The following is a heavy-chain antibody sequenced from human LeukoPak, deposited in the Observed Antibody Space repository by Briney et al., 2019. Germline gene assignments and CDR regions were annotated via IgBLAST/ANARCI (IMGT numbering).Heavy chain of an antibody. D-gene: IGHD3-10*01. CDR1: GGSISSSSYY. CDR3: ARVFSSGSYYTRYGMDV. J-gene: IGHJ6*02. Sequence: PSETLSLTCTVSGGSISSSSYYWGWIRQPPGKGLEWIGSIYYSGSTYYNPSLKSRVTISVDTSKNQFSLKLSSVTAADTAVYYCARVFSSGSYYTRYGMDVWGQGTTVTVSS. V-gene: IGHV4-39*07. CDR2: IYYSGST.